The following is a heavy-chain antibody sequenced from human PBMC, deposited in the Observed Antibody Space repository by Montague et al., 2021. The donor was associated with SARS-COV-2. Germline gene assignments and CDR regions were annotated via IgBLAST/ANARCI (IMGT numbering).Heavy chain of an antibody. CDR2: IDHSGTT. Sequence: SETLSLTCAVYGGSFSDYYWTWIRQPPGKGLEWIGEIDHSGTTNYNPSLKSRLTISVDKSKNQFSLKLSSVTAADTAVYYCARAWGAVEKNFDYWGQGTLVTVSS. CDR3: ARAWGAVEKNFDY. V-gene: IGHV4-34*01. D-gene: IGHD5-24*01. CDR1: GGSFSDYY. J-gene: IGHJ4*02.